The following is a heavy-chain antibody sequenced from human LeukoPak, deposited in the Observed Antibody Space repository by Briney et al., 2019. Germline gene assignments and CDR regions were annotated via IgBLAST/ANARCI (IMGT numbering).Heavy chain of an antibody. CDR2: ISSSGSTI. Sequence: GGSLRLSCAASGFTFSSYEMNWVRQAPGKGLEWVSYISSSGSTIYYADSVKGRFTISRDNAKNSLYLQMNSLRAEDTAVYYCARGTHIVVVTAIPRWFDPWGQGTLVTVSS. V-gene: IGHV3-48*03. J-gene: IGHJ5*02. D-gene: IGHD2-21*02. CDR3: ARGTHIVVVTAIPRWFDP. CDR1: GFTFSSYE.